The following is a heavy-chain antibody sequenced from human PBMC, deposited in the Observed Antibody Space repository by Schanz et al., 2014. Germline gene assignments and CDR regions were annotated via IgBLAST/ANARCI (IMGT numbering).Heavy chain of an antibody. CDR1: GFTFSSYS. J-gene: IGHJ4*02. Sequence: EVQLVESGGGLVQPGGSLRLSCTASGFTFSSYSLNWVRQAPGKGLEWVSSISYGTSYIYYAESVKGRFTISRDNAKNSLYLQMNGLRAEDTAVYYCARDRRNADLDYWGQGTLVTVSS. CDR2: ISYGTSYI. V-gene: IGHV3-21*01. CDR3: ARDRRNADLDY. D-gene: IGHD1-1*01.